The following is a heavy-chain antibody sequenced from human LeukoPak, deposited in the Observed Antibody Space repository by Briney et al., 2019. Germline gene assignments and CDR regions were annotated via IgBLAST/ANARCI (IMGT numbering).Heavy chain of an antibody. V-gene: IGHV3-23*01. CDR3: ASRPRSTVVAPWDY. Sequence: PGGSLRLPCAASGFTFSTYAMAWVRRAPGKGLEWVSGISASGDTTYYGDSVKGRFIISKDYSKNTLYLQMNGLRAEDTALYYCASRPRSTVVAPWDYWGQGTLVTVSS. J-gene: IGHJ4*02. CDR2: ISASGDTT. D-gene: IGHD3-22*01. CDR1: GFTFSTYA.